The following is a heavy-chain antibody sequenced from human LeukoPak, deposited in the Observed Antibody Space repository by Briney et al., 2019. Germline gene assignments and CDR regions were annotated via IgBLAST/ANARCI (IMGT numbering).Heavy chain of an antibody. Sequence: PETLSLTRDVYGGSLRGYYWSWIRQPPGKGLEWLAEINHGGSTNHSPSLKSRVTISVDSSKNQFSLKLRSVTAADTAVYYCARVFGSDSYYTYYFDYWGQGALVTVSS. D-gene: IGHD3-10*01. CDR2: INHGGST. V-gene: IGHV4-34*01. CDR1: GGSLRGYY. J-gene: IGHJ4*02. CDR3: ARVFGSDSYYTYYFDY.